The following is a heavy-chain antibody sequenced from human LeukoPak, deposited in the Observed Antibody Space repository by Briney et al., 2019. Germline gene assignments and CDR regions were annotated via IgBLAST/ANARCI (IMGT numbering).Heavy chain of an antibody. V-gene: IGHV5-10-1*01. CDR2: IDPSDSYT. D-gene: IGHD3-9*01. J-gene: IGHJ4*02. CDR1: GYSFTSYW. CDR3: ARLGGGLRYFDWLPNPLDY. Sequence: GESLKISCKGSGYSFTSYWISWVRQMPGKGLEWMGRIDPSDSYTNYSPSFQGHVTISADKSISTAYLQWSSLKASDTAMYYCARLGGGLRYFDWLPNPLDYWGQGTLVTVSP.